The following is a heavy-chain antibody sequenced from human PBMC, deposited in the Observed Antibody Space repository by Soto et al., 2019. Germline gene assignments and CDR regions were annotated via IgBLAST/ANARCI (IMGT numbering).Heavy chain of an antibody. CDR3: AKDLRVYSSGWYSAFDI. J-gene: IGHJ3*02. D-gene: IGHD6-19*01. V-gene: IGHV3-30*18. Sequence: GVSLRLSCAASGFTFSSYGMHWVRQAPGKGLEWVAVISYDGSNKYYADSVKGRFTISRDNSKNTLYLQMNSLRAEDTAVYYCAKDLRVYSSGWYSAFDIWGQGTMVTVSS. CDR1: GFTFSSYG. CDR2: ISYDGSNK.